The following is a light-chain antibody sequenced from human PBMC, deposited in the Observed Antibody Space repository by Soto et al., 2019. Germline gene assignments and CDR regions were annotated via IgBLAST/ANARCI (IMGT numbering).Light chain of an antibody. CDR2: KAS. V-gene: IGKV1-5*03. Sequence: DIQMTQSPSTLSASVGDRVTITCRASQIVSTWLAWYQQKPGKAPKLLIYKASTLKSGVPSRFSGSGSGTEFTLTISSLQPDDFATYYCPHYNSYSEAFGQGTKLDIK. CDR1: QIVSTW. J-gene: IGKJ1*01. CDR3: PHYNSYSEA.